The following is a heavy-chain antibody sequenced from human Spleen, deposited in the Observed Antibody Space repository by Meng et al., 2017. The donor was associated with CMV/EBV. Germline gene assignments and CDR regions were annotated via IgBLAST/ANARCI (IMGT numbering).Heavy chain of an antibody. J-gene: IGHJ6*02. CDR3: ARGVSTGTTGIYYYYGMDV. Sequence: GESLKISCAASGFTFSSYWMSWVRQAPGKGLEWAANIKQDGSEKYYVDSVKGRFTISRDNAKNSLYLQMNSLRAEDTAVYYCARGVSTGTTGIYYYYGMDVWGQGTTVTVSS. CDR2: IKQDGSEK. CDR1: GFTFSSYW. V-gene: IGHV3-7*01. D-gene: IGHD1-7*01.